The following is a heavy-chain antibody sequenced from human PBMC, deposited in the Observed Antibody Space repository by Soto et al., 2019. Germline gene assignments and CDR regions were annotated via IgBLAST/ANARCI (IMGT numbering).Heavy chain of an antibody. J-gene: IGHJ6*02. D-gene: IGHD3-10*01. Sequence: GGSLRLSCAASGFTFSSYEMNWVRQAPGKGLEWVSYISSSGTTIYYADSVKGRFTISRDNAKNSLFLQMNSLRAEDTAVYCCARAPLGGWLIGSGTYGYGMDVWGHGTTVTVSS. CDR1: GFTFSSYE. CDR3: ARAPLGGWLIGSGTYGYGMDV. V-gene: IGHV3-48*03. CDR2: ISSSGTTI.